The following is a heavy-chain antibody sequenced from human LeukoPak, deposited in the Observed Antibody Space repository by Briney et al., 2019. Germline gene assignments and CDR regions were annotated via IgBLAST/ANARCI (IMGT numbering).Heavy chain of an antibody. CDR2: VWYDGSEK. V-gene: IGHV3-33*01. CDR1: GCTFSSYG. J-gene: IGHJ4*02. Sequence: PGRSLRLSCAASGCTFSSYGIHWVRQAPGKGLEWVAVVWYDGSEKYYADSVKGRFTISRDNSKNTLYLQMNGLRAEDTAIYYCARDRGDPDYYFDQWGQGTLVTVSS. D-gene: IGHD7-27*01. CDR3: ARDRGDPDYYFDQ.